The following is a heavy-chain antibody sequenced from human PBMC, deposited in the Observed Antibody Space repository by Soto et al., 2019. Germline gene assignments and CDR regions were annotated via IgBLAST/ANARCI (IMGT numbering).Heavy chain of an antibody. Sequence: TGGSLRLSCAASGFTFSSYAMSWIRQAPGKGLEWVSAISGSGGSTYYADSVKGRFTISRDNSKNTLYLQMNSLRAEDTAVYYCAKYSSWYPSPFDYWGQGTLVTVS. CDR3: AKYSSWYPSPFDY. CDR1: GFTFSSYA. V-gene: IGHV3-23*01. J-gene: IGHJ4*02. D-gene: IGHD6-13*01. CDR2: ISGSGGST.